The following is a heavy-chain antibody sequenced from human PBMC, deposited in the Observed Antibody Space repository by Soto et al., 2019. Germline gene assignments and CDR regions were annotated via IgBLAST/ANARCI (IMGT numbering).Heavy chain of an antibody. CDR1: GGTFSRYA. CDR3: ARDLDYYGSGSHYYYGMGV. J-gene: IGHJ6*02. V-gene: IGHV1-69*13. Sequence: SVKVSCKASGGTFSRYAFSWVRQAPGQGLEWMGGIVPIYGTRGFAQKFQGRLTITADEPTRTAYMELSSLRSEDTAVYYCARDLDYYGSGSHYYYGMGVWGQGTTVTVSS. CDR2: IVPIYGTR. D-gene: IGHD3-10*01.